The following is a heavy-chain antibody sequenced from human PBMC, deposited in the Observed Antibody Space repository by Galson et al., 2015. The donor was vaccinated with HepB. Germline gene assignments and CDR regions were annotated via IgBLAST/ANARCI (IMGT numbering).Heavy chain of an antibody. J-gene: IGHJ4*02. D-gene: IGHD2-2*01. Sequence: SLRLSCAASGFTFSDYYMNWVRQAPGKGLEWVSYISSSGTTIYYADSVKGRFTISRDNAKNSLYLQMNNLRAEDTAVYYCATSHRSVPRSDYWGQGTLVTVSS. CDR2: ISSSGTTI. CDR3: ATSHRSVPRSDY. V-gene: IGHV3-11*01. CDR1: GFTFSDYY.